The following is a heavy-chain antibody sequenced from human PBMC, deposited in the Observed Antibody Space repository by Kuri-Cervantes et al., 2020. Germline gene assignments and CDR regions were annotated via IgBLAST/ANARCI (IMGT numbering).Heavy chain of an antibody. D-gene: IGHD5-18*01. CDR3: ASPPKYSYGNSNYDFDY. J-gene: IGHJ4*02. CDR2: ISYDGSNK. Sequence: GESLKISCAASGFTFSSYAMHWVRQAPGKGLEWVAVISYDGSNKYYADSVKGRFTISRDNSENTLYLQMNSLRAEDTAVYYCASPPKYSYGNSNYDFDYWGQGTLVTVSS. V-gene: IGHV3-30-3*01. CDR1: GFTFSSYA.